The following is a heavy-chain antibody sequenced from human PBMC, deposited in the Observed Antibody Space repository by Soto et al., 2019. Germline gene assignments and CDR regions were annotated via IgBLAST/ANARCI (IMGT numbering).Heavy chain of an antibody. J-gene: IGHJ4*02. CDR3: ARRGSGSYYDY. D-gene: IGHD1-26*01. CDR2: ISGSGGST. CDR1: GFTFSSYA. Sequence: EVQLLESGGGLVQPGGSLRLSCAASGFTFSSYAMRWVRQAPGKGLEWVSAISGSGGSTYYADSVKGRFTISRDNSKNTLYLQMNSLRSEDKAVYYGARRGSGSYYDYWGQGTLVTVSS. V-gene: IGHV3-23*01.